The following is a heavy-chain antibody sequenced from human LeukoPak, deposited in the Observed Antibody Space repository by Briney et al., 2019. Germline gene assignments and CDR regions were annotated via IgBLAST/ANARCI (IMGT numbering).Heavy chain of an antibody. CDR3: ARVSVAPYYFDY. Sequence: SETLSLTCTVSGGSISSGGYSWSWIRQPPGKGLEWIGYIYHSGSTYYNPSLKSRVTISVDRSKNQLSLKLSSVTAADTAVYYCARVSVAPYYFDYWGQGTLVTVSS. J-gene: IGHJ4*02. CDR1: GGSISSGGYS. V-gene: IGHV4-30-2*01. CDR2: IYHSGST.